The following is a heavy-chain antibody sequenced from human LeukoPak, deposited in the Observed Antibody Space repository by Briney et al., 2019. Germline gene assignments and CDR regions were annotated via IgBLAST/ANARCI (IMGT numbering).Heavy chain of an antibody. Sequence: SETLSLTCTVSGGSMSYYYWTWIRQTPGKGLEWIGYKYYDGNSGNTNYNPSLESRVTISVDTSKNHVSLNLTSVTAADTAVYYCASAERPFPHWHFDLWGRGTLVTVSS. D-gene: IGHD5-24*01. J-gene: IGHJ2*01. V-gene: IGHV4-59*12. CDR2: KYYDGNSGNT. CDR3: ASAERPFPHWHFDL. CDR1: GGSMSYYY.